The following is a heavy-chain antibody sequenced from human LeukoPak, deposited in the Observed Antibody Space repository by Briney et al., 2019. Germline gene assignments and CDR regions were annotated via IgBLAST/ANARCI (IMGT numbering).Heavy chain of an antibody. D-gene: IGHD3-10*01. CDR3: ARAPFYGSNSRGSFDP. J-gene: IGHJ5*02. CDR1: GGSISSYY. CDR2: ISYSGSA. V-gene: IGHV4-59*01. Sequence: SETLSLTCTVSGGSISSYYWSWIRQPPGKGLEWIGYISYSGSADYNPSLKSRATISVDPSRSQSSLKLSSVTAADTAVYFCARAPFYGSNSRGSFDPWGQGTLVTVSS.